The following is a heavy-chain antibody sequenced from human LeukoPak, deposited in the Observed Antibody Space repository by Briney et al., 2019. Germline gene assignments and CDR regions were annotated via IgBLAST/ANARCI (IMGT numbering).Heavy chain of an antibody. CDR3: ATSMAQDVDAFHI. J-gene: IGHJ3*02. D-gene: IGHD2-21*01. Sequence: GGSLRLSCVASGYDFSGYTFTWVRQAPGKGLEWVSSISSRSTYIYYADSVKGRFTISRDNAKNSLYLQMNNLRAEDTAMFYCATSMAQDVDAFHIWGQGTMVTVSS. V-gene: IGHV3-21*01. CDR2: ISSRSTYI. CDR1: GYDFSGYT.